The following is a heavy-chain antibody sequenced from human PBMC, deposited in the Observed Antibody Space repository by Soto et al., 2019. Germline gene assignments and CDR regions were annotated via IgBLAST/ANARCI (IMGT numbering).Heavy chain of an antibody. CDR1: GYSFITYT. CDR3: ARNRDGFINRPYWFFDL. CDR2: INGGNGYT. J-gene: IGHJ2*01. D-gene: IGHD5-12*01. V-gene: IGHV1-3*01. Sequence: GASVKVSCKASGYSFITYTMHWVRQAPGQRLEWMGWINGGNGYTRSAQTFQGRVTFTRDTSANTAYMELSSLRSEDTAVYYCARNRDGFINRPYWFFDLWGRGTLVTVS.